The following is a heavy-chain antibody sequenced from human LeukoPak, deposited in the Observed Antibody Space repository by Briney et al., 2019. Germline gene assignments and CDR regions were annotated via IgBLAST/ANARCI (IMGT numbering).Heavy chain of an antibody. J-gene: IGHJ6*02. CDR2: ISAYNGNT. V-gene: IGHV1-18*01. CDR1: GYTFTSYG. D-gene: IGHD3-16*02. Sequence: GASVTVSCKASGYTFTSYGISWVRQAPGQGLERMGWISAYNGNTNYAQKLQGRVTMTTDTSTSTAYLELRTLRSADTAVYYCARKISDYVWGSYRYTNHYGMAVWGPGPTVTVSS. CDR3: ARKISDYVWGSYRYTNHYGMAV.